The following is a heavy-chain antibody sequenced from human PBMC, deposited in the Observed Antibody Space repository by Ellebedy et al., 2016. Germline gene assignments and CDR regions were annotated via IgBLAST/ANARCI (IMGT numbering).Heavy chain of an antibody. V-gene: IGHV3-74*01. J-gene: IGHJ6*02. CDR3: ARGASLELKTPYYYYGMDV. Sequence: GGSLRPSCAASGFTFSDYWMHWVRQTPGKGLVWVSRINSDGSSTTYADSVKGRFTISRDNAKNTRYLQMNSLRAEDTAVYYCARGASLELKTPYYYYGMDVWGQGTTVTVSS. CDR2: INSDGSST. D-gene: IGHD1-26*01. CDR1: GFTFSDYW.